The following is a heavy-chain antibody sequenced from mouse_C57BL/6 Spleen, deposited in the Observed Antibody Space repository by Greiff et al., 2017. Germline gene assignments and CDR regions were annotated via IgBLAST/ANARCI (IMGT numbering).Heavy chain of an antibody. J-gene: IGHJ1*03. CDR2: INPNNGGT. CDR3: ARRHDGSRYWYFDV. Sequence: EVQLQESGPELVKPGASVKIPCKASGYTFTDYNMDWVKQSHGKSLEWIGDINPNNGGTIYNQKFKGKATLTVDKSSSTAYMEIRSLTSEDTAVYYWARRHDGSRYWYFDVWGTGTTVTVSS. V-gene: IGHV1-18*01. D-gene: IGHD1-1*01. CDR1: GYTFTDYN.